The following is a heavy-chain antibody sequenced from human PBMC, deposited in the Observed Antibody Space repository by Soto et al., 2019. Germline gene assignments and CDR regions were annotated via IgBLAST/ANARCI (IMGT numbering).Heavy chain of an antibody. CDR1: GFTFSSYG. Sequence: LRLSCAASGFTFSSYGMHWVRQAPGKGLEWIGYIYHSGSTYYNPSLKSRVTISVDRSKNQFSLKLSSVTAADTAVYYCARVPDRWGQGTLVTVSS. CDR3: ARVPDR. CDR2: IYHSGST. J-gene: IGHJ5*02. V-gene: IGHV4-30-2*01. D-gene: IGHD2-2*01.